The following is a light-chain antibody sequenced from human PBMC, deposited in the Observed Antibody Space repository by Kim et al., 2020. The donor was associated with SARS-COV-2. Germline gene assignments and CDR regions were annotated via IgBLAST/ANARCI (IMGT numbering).Light chain of an antibody. CDR2: EEN. Sequence: NFMLTHPHSVSESPGKTVTISCTRSSGSIASNYVQWYQQRPGSVPTTVIYEENQRPSGVPDRFSGSIDSSSNSASLTISGLKTEDEADYYCQSYDSSNQVFGGGPQLTVL. CDR3: QSYDSSNQV. CDR1: SGSIASNY. J-gene: IGLJ3*02. V-gene: IGLV6-57*04.